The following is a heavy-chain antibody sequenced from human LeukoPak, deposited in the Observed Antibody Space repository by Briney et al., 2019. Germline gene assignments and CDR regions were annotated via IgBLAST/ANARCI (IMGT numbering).Heavy chain of an antibody. D-gene: IGHD6-13*01. CDR3: ARVSSSWYQDWYFDL. V-gene: IGHV4-4*07. J-gene: IGHJ2*01. CDR1: GGSISSYY. CDR2: IDTSGNT. Sequence: SETLSLTCTVSGGSISSYYWSWIRQPAGKGLEWIGRIDTSGNTNYKPSLKSRVTMSVDTSRKQFSLKLSSVTAADTAVYYCARVSSSWYQDWYFDLWGRGTLVTVSS.